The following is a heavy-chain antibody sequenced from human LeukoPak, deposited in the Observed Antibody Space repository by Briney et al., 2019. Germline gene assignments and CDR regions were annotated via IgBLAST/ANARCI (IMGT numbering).Heavy chain of an antibody. J-gene: IGHJ4*02. V-gene: IGHV3-23*01. CDR1: GFTFSTLSSYA. Sequence: GGSLRLSCAASGFTFSTLSSYAMSWVRQAPGKGLEWVSAISGSGGSTYYADSVKGRFTISRDNSKNTLYMQMNSLRAEDTAVYYCAKGGYYYGSGSYPPTFDYWGQGTLVTVSS. CDR3: AKGGYYYGSGSYPPTFDY. CDR2: ISGSGGST. D-gene: IGHD3-10*01.